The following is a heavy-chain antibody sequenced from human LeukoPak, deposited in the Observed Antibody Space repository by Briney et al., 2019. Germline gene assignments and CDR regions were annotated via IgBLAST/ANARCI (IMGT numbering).Heavy chain of an antibody. D-gene: IGHD5-12*01. CDR3: AKDGRAYSGYDYIDYFDY. CDR2: ISGSGGST. J-gene: IGHJ4*02. V-gene: IGHV3-23*01. Sequence: GSLRLSCAASGFTFSSYAMSWVRQAPGKGLEWVSAISGSGGSTYYADSVKGRFTISRDNSKNTLYLQMNSLRAEDTAVYYCAKDGRAYSGYDYIDYFDYWGQGTLVTVSS. CDR1: GFTFSSYA.